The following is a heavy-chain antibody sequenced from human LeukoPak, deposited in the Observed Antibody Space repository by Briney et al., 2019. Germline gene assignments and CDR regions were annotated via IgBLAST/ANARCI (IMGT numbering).Heavy chain of an antibody. CDR1: GYTFTGYY. J-gene: IGHJ4*02. Sequence: ASVTVSCKASGYTFTGYYMHWVRQAPGQGLEWMGWINPNSGGTNYAQKFQGRVTMTRGTSISTAYMELSRLRSDDTAVYYCARDVPDDSGSYYYFDYWGQGTLVTVSS. D-gene: IGHD1-26*01. V-gene: IGHV1-2*02. CDR3: ARDVPDDSGSYYYFDY. CDR2: INPNSGGT.